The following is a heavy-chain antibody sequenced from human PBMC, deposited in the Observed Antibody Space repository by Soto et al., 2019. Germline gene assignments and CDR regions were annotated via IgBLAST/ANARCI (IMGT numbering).Heavy chain of an antibody. D-gene: IGHD3-22*01. Sequence: PSETLSLTCAVYGGSFSGYYWSWIRQPPGKGLEWIGEINHSGSTNYNPSLKSRVTISVDTSKNQFSLKLSSVTAADTAVYYCAVQALDSSGYREFDYWGQGTLVTVSS. CDR1: GGSFSGYY. J-gene: IGHJ4*02. CDR3: AVQALDSSGYREFDY. V-gene: IGHV4-34*01. CDR2: INHSGST.